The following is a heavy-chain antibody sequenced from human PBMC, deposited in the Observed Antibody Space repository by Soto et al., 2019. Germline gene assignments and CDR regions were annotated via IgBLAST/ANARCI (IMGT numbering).Heavy chain of an antibody. D-gene: IGHD3-22*01. CDR3: ARAFYYYDSSGYYLIWFDP. J-gene: IGHJ5*02. CDR1: GGSISSYY. V-gene: IGHV4-59*01. CDR2: IYYSGST. Sequence: SETLSLTCTVSGGSISSYYWSWIRQPPGKGLEWIGYIYYSGSTNYNPSLKSRVTISVDTSKNQFSLKLSSVTAADTAVYYCARAFYYYDSSGYYLIWFDPWGQGXLVTVSS.